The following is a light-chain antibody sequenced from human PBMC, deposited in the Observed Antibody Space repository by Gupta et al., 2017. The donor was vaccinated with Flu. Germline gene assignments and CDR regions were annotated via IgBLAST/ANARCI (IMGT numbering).Light chain of an antibody. CDR2: KNN. V-gene: IGLV1-44*01. CDR3: AAWDDSRLLV. CDR1: STNIGSHT. Sequence: SVLTPPPSASGTPGQRVTISCSGSSTNIGSHTVSWYQQLPGKAPKLLFDKNNQRPSGVPDRVSGSKSGTTASLHIRGLQAEDEADYYCAAWDDSRLLVFGGGAKVTVL. J-gene: IGLJ3*02.